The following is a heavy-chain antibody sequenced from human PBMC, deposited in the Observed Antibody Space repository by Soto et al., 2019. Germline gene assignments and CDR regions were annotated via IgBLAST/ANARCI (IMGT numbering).Heavy chain of an antibody. CDR2: ISYDGSKK. J-gene: IGHJ4*02. CDR3: TRAVYYCGRAFGDY. CDR1: GFTFSSFA. Sequence: PGGSLRLSCAASGFTFSSFALYWVRQAPGKGLDWLAVISYDGSKKYYADSERGRFTISRDNSKNTMYLQMNGLRTEDTAVYYCTRAVYYCGRAFGDYWGRGTLFTVAS. V-gene: IGHV3-30-3*01. D-gene: IGHD2-8*01.